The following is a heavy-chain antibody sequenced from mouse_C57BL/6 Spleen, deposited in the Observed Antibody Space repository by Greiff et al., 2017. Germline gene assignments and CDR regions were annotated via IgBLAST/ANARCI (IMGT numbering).Heavy chain of an antibody. CDR1: GFTFSDYY. J-gene: IGHJ1*03. V-gene: IGHV5-16*01. CDR3: ARDRYGYWYFDV. Sequence: EVKLVESEGGLVQPGSSMKLSCTASGFTFSDYYMAWVRQVPEKGLEWVANINYDGSSTYYLDSLKSRFIISRDNAKNILYLQMSSLKSEDTATYYCARDRYGYWYFDVWGTGTTVTVSS. CDR2: INYDGSST. D-gene: IGHD1-1*02.